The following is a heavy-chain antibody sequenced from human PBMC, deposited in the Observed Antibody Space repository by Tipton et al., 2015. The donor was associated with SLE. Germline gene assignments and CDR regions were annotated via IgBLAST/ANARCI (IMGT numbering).Heavy chain of an antibody. CDR2: IYYSGST. D-gene: IGHD1-26*01. Sequence: TLSLTCTVSGGSISSGGYYWSWIRQHPGKGLEWIGYIYYSGSTYYNPSLKSRVTISVDTSKNQLSLKLSSVTAADTAVYYCARPRIVGATSPFDYWGQGTLVTVSS. CDR1: GGSISSGGYY. J-gene: IGHJ4*02. V-gene: IGHV4-31*03. CDR3: ARPRIVGATSPFDY.